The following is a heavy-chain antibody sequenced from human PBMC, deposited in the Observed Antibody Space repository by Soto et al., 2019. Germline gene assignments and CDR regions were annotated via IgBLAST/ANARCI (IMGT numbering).Heavy chain of an antibody. CDR1: GGTFSTSA. J-gene: IGHJ6*02. CDR2: IIPIFGTA. D-gene: IGHD5-12*01. CDR3: ARDKDRVRLGGNYYYATDV. Sequence: QVQLVQSGAEVMQPGSSVRVSCKTSGGTFSTSAISWVRQAPGQGLEWMGGIIPIFGTADYAQKFQGRVTISGDESTSTASLELRSLRSEDTAVYFCARDKDRVRLGGNYYYATDVWAKGPRSPSP. V-gene: IGHV1-69*12.